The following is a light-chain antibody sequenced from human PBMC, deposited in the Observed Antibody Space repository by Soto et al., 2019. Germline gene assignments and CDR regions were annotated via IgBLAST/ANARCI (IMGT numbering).Light chain of an antibody. J-gene: IGKJ2*01. V-gene: IGKV1-5*03. CDR1: QSNSRW. CDR3: QQYNGYPYT. CDR2: KAS. Sequence: DIQMTQSPSTLSASVGDRVTITCRASQSNSRWLAWYQQKPGNAPKVLIYKASNLETGVPSRFSGSGSETEFTLTISSLQPDDFATYYCQQYNGYPYTFGQGTKLEIK.